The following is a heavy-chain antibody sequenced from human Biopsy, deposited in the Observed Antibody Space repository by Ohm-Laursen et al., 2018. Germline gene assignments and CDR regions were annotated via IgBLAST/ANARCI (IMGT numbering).Heavy chain of an antibody. V-gene: IGHV4-31*03. J-gene: IGHJ6*02. CDR1: VGSLSEAFY. Sequence: TLSLTCTVTVGSLSEAFYWSWIRLHPGKGLEWIGAVFYSGGTDYNPTLKSRTTISIDKSKNQFSLRLTSVTAADTAVYYCATQRYYGTDVWGQGTSVIVSS. D-gene: IGHD1-1*01. CDR2: VFYSGGT. CDR3: ATQRYYGTDV.